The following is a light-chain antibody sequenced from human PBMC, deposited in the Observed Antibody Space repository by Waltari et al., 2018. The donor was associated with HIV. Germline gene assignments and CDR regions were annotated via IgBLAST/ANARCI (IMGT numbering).Light chain of an antibody. J-gene: IGLJ3*02. CDR2: RNS. Sequence: QSVLTQPPSASGTPGQRVTISCSGRNSNFGATYVYWYQQFPGAAPKLLIYRNSQRPSGVPDRFSGSKSGTSASLAISGLRSDDEANYYCATWDDSLSLWVFGGGTKLTVL. CDR3: ATWDDSLSLWV. V-gene: IGLV1-47*01. CDR1: NSNFGATY.